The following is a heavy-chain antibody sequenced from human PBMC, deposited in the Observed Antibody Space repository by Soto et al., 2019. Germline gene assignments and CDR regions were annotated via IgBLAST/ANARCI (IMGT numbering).Heavy chain of an antibody. V-gene: IGHV3-33*01. J-gene: IGHJ6*02. CDR1: GFTFSSYG. Sequence: QVQLVESGGGVVQPGRSLRLSCAASGFTFSSYGMHWVRQAPGKGLEWVAVIWYDGSNKYYADSVKGRFTISRDNSMNRLYLHMNSLRAGYTALYYCARERRLIFGVGGMDVWGQGTTVTVSS. CDR2: IWYDGSNK. CDR3: ARERRLIFGVGGMDV. D-gene: IGHD3-3*01.